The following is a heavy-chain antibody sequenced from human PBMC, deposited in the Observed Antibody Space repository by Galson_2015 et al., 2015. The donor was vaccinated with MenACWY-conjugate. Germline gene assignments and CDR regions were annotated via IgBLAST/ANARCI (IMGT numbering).Heavy chain of an antibody. Sequence: SLRLSCAVSGFTFRQYAMSWVRQAPGTGLEWVAIISDSGAATHYTDSVKGRFTISRDNSKNTLYLQMSRLRAEDTALYYCAKDVYMDGWGKGTTVSVSS. CDR3: AKDVYMDG. CDR2: ISDSGAAT. J-gene: IGHJ6*03. V-gene: IGHV3-23*01. CDR1: GFTFRQYA.